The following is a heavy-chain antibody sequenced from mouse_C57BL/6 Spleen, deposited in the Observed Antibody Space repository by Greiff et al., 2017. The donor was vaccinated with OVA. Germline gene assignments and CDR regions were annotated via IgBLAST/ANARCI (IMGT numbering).Heavy chain of an antibody. CDR2: IYPGSGNT. V-gene: IGHV1-76*01. J-gene: IGHJ1*03. CDR1: GYTFTDYY. D-gene: IGHD2-1*01. Sequence: QVQLKESGAELVRPGASVKLSCKASGYTFTDYYINWVKQRPGQGLEWIARIYPGSGNTYYNEKFKGKATLTAAKSSSPAYMQLSSLTSEDSAVYVCASRGGNYLYVDVWGTGTTVTVSS. CDR3: ASRGGNYLYVDV.